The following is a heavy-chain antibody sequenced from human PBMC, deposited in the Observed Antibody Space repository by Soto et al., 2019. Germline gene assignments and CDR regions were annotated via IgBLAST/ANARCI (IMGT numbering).Heavy chain of an antibody. V-gene: IGHV3-23*01. D-gene: IGHD3-3*01. J-gene: IGHJ6*03. CDR2: ISGSGGST. Sequence: GGSLRLSCAASGFTFSSYAMSWVRQAPGKGLEWVSAISGSGGSTYYADSVKGRFTISRENSKTTLYLQMNSLRAEDTAVYYCAKAPGYYDFWSGYSVWGDYYYMDVWGKGTTVTVSS. CDR3: AKAPGYYDFWSGYSVWGDYYYMDV. CDR1: GFTFSSYA.